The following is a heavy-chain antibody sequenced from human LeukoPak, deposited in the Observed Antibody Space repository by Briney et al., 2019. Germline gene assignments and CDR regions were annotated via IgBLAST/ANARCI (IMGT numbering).Heavy chain of an antibody. J-gene: IGHJ6*03. D-gene: IGHD3-10*01. V-gene: IGHV1-69*05. Sequence: GASVKVSCKASGGTFSSYAISWVRQAPGQGLEGMGRIIPIFGTASYAQKFQGRVTITTDESTSTAYMELSSLRSEDTAVYYCARESWFGELLGYMDVWGKGTTVTVSS. CDR2: IIPIFGTA. CDR3: ARESWFGELLGYMDV. CDR1: GGTFSSYA.